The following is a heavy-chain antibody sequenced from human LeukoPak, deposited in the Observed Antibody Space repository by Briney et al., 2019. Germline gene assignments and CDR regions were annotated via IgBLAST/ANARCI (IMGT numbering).Heavy chain of an antibody. D-gene: IGHD3-10*01. CDR1: GFIFSNYA. V-gene: IGHV3-23*01. CDR2: ITDSGGSA. J-gene: IGHJ6*02. CDR3: AKGGLGQASGLDV. Sequence: GGSLRLSCAASGFIFSNYAMTWVRQAPGKGLEYISSITDSGGSAYYADSVKGRFTLSRDNSRDTLYLHLNSLRVEDTALYYCAKGGLGQASGLDVWGQGTTVIVSS.